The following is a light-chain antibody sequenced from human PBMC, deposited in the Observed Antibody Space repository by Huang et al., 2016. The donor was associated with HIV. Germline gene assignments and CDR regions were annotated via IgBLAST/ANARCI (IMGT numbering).Light chain of an antibody. CDR2: DAS. J-gene: IGKJ3*01. CDR1: QSISNF. Sequence: EILLTQSPATLSLSPGERATLSCRASQSISNFLAWYQQRPGQPPRLLIYDASTSATGIPHRFSGSGSGTDFALTISTLEPEDVAVYYCQQRSSWPPFTFGPGTKVDFK. V-gene: IGKV3-11*01. CDR3: QQRSSWPPFT.